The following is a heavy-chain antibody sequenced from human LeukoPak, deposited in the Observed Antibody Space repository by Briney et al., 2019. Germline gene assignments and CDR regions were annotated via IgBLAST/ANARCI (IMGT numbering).Heavy chain of an antibody. D-gene: IGHD6-19*01. CDR3: ARDSGSVAVAGNFDY. CDR1: GGSISSYY. Sequence: PSETLSLTCTVSGGSISSYYWSWIRQPPGKGLEWIGYIYYSGSTNYNPSLKSRVTISVDTSKNQFSPKLSSVTAADTAVYYCARDSGSVAVAGNFDYWGQGTLVTVSS. V-gene: IGHV4-59*01. CDR2: IYYSGST. J-gene: IGHJ4*02.